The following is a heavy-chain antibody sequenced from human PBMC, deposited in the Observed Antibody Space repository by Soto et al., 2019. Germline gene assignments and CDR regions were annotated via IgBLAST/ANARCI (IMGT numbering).Heavy chain of an antibody. J-gene: IGHJ3*02. CDR2: ISWNSGSV. CDR3: AKDLRSCSASSCYSNGAFDI. D-gene: IGHD2-15*01. Sequence: GGSLRLSCAASGFTFDAYAMHWVRQAPGKGLEWVSGISWNSGSVGYADSVKGRFTISRDNARNSLYLQMNYLRAEDTALFYCAKDLRSCSASSCYSNGAFDIWGQGTLVTVSS. V-gene: IGHV3-9*01. CDR1: GFTFDAYA.